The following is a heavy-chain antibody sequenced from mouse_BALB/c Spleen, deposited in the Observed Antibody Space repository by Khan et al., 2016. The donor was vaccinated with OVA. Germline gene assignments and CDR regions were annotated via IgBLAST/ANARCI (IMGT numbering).Heavy chain of an antibody. CDR3: ERGYDYFDY. CDR2: VNPNNGGT. D-gene: IGHD2-14*01. J-gene: IGHJ3*01. CDR1: GYSFTLYY. Sequence: VQLKESGPDLVKPGASVNISCKASGYSFTLYYMHWVRQSHGKSLECIGRVNPNNGGTSYNQKFKGMALLTVDNSSTNAYMHLRSLTSEDSAVFNSERGYDYFDYWGQGTMFTVSA. V-gene: IGHV1-26*01.